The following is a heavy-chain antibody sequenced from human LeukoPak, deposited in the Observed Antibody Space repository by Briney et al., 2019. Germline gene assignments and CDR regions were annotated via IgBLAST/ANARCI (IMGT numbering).Heavy chain of an antibody. D-gene: IGHD4-23*01. CDR3: ARLGDDYGGNPYYYYMDV. CDR2: IYPGDSDT. J-gene: IGHJ6*03. Sequence: GESLKISCKGSGYSFTSYWIGWVRQMPGKGLEWMGIIYPGDSDTRYSPSFQGQVTISADKSISTAYLQWSSLKASDTAMYYCARLGDDYGGNPYYYYMDVWGKGTTVTVSS. CDR1: GYSFTSYW. V-gene: IGHV5-51*01.